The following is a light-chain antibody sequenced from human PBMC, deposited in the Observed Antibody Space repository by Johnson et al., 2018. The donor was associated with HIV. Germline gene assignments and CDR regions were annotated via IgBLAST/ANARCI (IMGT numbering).Light chain of an antibody. Sequence: QSVLTQPPSVSAAPGQKVTISCSGSSANIGNNYVSWYQQLPGKAPRLLIYDNNKRPSGIPDRFSGSKSGTSATLGITGLQTGDEADYYCGTWYSSLSAPYVFGTGTKVTVL. CDR1: SANIGNNY. V-gene: IGLV1-51*01. J-gene: IGLJ1*01. CDR3: GTWYSSLSAPYV. CDR2: DNN.